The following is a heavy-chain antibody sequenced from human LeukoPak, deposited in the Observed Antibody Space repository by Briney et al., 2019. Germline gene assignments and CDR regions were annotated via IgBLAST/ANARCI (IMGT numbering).Heavy chain of an antibody. CDR2: ISPIFGTA. D-gene: IGHD2-15*01. Sequence: GASVKVSCKGSGCTFSSYAISWVRQAPGQGLEWMGGISPIFGTANYAQKFQGRVTITTDESTSTAYMGLSSLRSEDTAVYYCARGVVAAIFHWFDPWGQGTLVTVSS. CDR3: ARGVVAAIFHWFDP. J-gene: IGHJ5*02. CDR1: GCTFSSYA. V-gene: IGHV1-69*05.